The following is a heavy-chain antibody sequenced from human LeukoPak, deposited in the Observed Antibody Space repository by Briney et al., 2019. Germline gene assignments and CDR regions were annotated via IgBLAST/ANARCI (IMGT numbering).Heavy chain of an antibody. CDR3: AKGLSRSSFEN. V-gene: IGHV3-30-3*01. J-gene: IGHJ4*02. CDR2: ISYDGSNK. CDR1: GFTFSSYA. D-gene: IGHD6-6*01. Sequence: GRSLRLSCAASGFTFSSYAMHWVRQAPGKGLEWVAVISYDGSNKYYADSVKGRFTISRDNSKNTLYLQMNSLRAEDTAVYYCAKGLSRSSFENWGQGTLVTVSS.